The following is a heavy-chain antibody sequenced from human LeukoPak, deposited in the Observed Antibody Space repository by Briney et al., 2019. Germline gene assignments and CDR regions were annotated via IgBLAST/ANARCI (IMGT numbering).Heavy chain of an antibody. D-gene: IGHD6-13*01. CDR1: GGSISSGDYY. Sequence: ASETLSLTCTVSGGSISSGDYYWSWIRQPPGKGLEWIGYIYYSGSTYYNPSLKSRVTISVDTSKNQFSLKLSSVTAADTAVYYCARVRAAAGYFDYWGQGTLVTVSS. CDR3: ARVRAAAGYFDY. V-gene: IGHV4-30-4*08. J-gene: IGHJ4*02. CDR2: IYYSGST.